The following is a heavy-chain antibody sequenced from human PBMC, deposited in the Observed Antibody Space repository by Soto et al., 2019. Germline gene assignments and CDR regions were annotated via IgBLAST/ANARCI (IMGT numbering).Heavy chain of an antibody. V-gene: IGHV4-59*01. J-gene: IGHJ6*02. D-gene: IGHD3-10*01. CDR1: GGSISSYY. CDR3: ARESWTNYGMDV. Sequence: QVQLQESGPGLVKPSETLSLTCTVSGGSISSYYWSWIRQPPGKGLEWIGYIYYSGSTNYNPSLKSRVTISVDTSKNQFSLKLSSVTAADTAVYYCARESWTNYGMDVRGQGTTVTVSS. CDR2: IYYSGST.